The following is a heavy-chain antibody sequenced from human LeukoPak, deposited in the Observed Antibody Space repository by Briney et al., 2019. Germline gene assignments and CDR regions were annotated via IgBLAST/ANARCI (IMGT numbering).Heavy chain of an antibody. J-gene: IGHJ2*01. CDR1: GGSISSYY. D-gene: IGHD5-24*01. Sequence: TSETLSLTCTVSGGSISSYYWSWIRQPPGKGLEWIGYIYYSGSTNYNPSLKSRVTISVDTSKNQFSLKLSSVTAADTAVYYCARAQRGRYWYFDLWGRGTLVTVSS. CDR2: IYYSGST. V-gene: IGHV4-59*01. CDR3: ARAQRGRYWYFDL.